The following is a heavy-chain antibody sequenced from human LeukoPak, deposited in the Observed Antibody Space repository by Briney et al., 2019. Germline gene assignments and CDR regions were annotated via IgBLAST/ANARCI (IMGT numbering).Heavy chain of an antibody. CDR1: GYTLTELS. D-gene: IGHD3-22*01. CDR3: ASPRAHRRDYYDSSGYDAFDI. V-gene: IGHV1-24*01. CDR2: FDPEDGET. J-gene: IGHJ3*02. Sequence: SVKVSCKVSGYTLTELSMHWVRQAPGKGLEWMGGFDPEDGETIYAQKFQGRVTMTTDTSTSTAYMELRSLRSDDTAVYYCASPRAHRRDYYDSSGYDAFDIWGQGTMVTVSS.